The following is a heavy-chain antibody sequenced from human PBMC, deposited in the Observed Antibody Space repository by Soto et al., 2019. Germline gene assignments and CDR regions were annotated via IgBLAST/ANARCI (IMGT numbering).Heavy chain of an antibody. CDR1: GFTFSRYW. D-gene: IGHD4-4*01. CDR2: IKDDGSDE. CDR3: ARKQTTVTSLRTYYYGLDV. V-gene: IGHV3-7*03. Sequence: EVQLVESVGGLVQPGGSLRLSCAASGFTFSRYWMSWVRQAPGKGLEWVANIKDDGSDEYYVDSVKGRFTVSRDNAKNSLYLQLSGLRDEDTAVYYCARKQTTVTSLRTYYYGLDVWGQGTPVTVSS. J-gene: IGHJ6*02.